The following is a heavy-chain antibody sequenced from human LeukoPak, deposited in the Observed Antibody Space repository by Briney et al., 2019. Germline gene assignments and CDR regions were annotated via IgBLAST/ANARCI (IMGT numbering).Heavy chain of an antibody. D-gene: IGHD3-22*01. CDR3: ARDSGAYYDSSGYFDY. V-gene: IGHV3-53*01. Sequence: AGTLRLTCAASGFTVSSNYMSWVRQAPGKGLEWVSVIYSGGSTYYDDSPNGRITISRDNSKHTLYLQMKSLRAEDTAVYYCARDSGAYYDSSGYFDYWGQGTLVTVSS. CDR1: GFTVSSNY. CDR2: IYSGGST. J-gene: IGHJ4*02.